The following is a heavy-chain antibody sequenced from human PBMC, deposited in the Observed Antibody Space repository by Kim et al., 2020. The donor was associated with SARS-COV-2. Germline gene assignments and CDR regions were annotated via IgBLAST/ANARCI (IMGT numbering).Heavy chain of an antibody. D-gene: IGHD6-13*01. Sequence: TKHSQKFQGRVTITRDTSASTAYMELSSLRSEDTAVYYCARDGGSSWYFQHWGQGTLVTVSS. V-gene: IGHV1-3*01. J-gene: IGHJ1*01. CDR3: ARDGGSSWYFQH. CDR2: T.